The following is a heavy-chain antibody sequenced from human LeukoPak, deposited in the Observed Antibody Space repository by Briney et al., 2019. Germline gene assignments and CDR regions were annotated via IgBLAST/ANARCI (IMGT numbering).Heavy chain of an antibody. J-gene: IGHJ4*02. V-gene: IGHV3-30*02. CDR2: IHYDGSDV. CDR3: AKDHVLGRVGHRSGSSKYYFDS. CDR1: GLTFSNYG. D-gene: IGHD3-10*01. Sequence: GGSLRLFCAASGLTFSNYGFHWVRQAPGKGLEWVAFIHYDGSDVYYSDSAKGRFTISRDNSKNTLSLQMNSLRFEDTAVYYCAKDHVLGRVGHRSGSSKYYFDSWGQGTLVTVSS.